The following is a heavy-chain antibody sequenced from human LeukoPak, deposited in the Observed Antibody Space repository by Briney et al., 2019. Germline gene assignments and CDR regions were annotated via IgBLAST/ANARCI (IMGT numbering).Heavy chain of an antibody. CDR3: SIVVVPAAQSLDY. D-gene: IGHD2-2*01. Sequence: PGGSLRLSCTASGVTFGDYAMSWVRQAPGKGLEWVGFIRSKAYGGTTEYAESVKGRFTISRDDSKSIAYLQMNSLKTEDTAVYYCSIVVVPAAQSLDYWGQGTLVTVSS. CDR2: IRSKAYGGTT. CDR1: GVTFGDYA. V-gene: IGHV3-49*04. J-gene: IGHJ4*02.